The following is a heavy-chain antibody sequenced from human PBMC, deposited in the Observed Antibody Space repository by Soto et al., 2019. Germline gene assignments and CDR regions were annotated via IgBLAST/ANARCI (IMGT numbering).Heavy chain of an antibody. J-gene: IGHJ4*02. Sequence: LSLTCTVSGGSIYRSGYYWGWIRQPPGRGLEWIGNIDYNGVTYSNPSLKSRVTISRDTSKNQFSLKLTSVTAAVTALYYCGKVLVGATGHTDSDSWGPGTLVTVSS. V-gene: IGHV4-39*01. CDR2: IDYNGVT. CDR1: GGSIYRSGYY. D-gene: IGHD2-15*01. CDR3: GKVLVGATGHTDSDS.